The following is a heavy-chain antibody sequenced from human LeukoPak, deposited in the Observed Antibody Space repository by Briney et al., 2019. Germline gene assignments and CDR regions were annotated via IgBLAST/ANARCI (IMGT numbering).Heavy chain of an antibody. D-gene: IGHD4-17*01. J-gene: IGHJ5*02. CDR3: ARLGTTVTIRWFDP. CDR1: GGSISSSSYY. V-gene: IGHV4-39*01. Sequence: PSETLSLTCTVSGGSISSSSYYWGWIRQPSGKGLEWIGSIYYSGSTYYNPSLKSRVTISVDTSKNQFSLKLSSVTAADTAVYYCARLGTTVTIRWFDPWGQGTLVTVSS. CDR2: IYYSGST.